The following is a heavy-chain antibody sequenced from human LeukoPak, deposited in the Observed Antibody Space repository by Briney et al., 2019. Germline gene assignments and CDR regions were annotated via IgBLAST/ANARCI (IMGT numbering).Heavy chain of an antibody. CDR1: GGSISSSSYY. D-gene: IGHD3-16*01. J-gene: IGHJ6*03. CDR2: IYYSGST. V-gene: IGHV4-39*01. Sequence: PSETLSLTCTVSGGSISSSSYYWGWIRQPPGKGLEWIGSIYYSGSTYYNPSLKSRVTISVDTSKNQFSLKLSSVTAADMAVYYCARLGGDAYFYYYYYYMDVWGKGTTVTVSS. CDR3: ARLGGDAYFYYYYYYMDV.